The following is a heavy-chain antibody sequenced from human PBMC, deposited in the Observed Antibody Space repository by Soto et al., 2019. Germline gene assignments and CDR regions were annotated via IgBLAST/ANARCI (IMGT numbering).Heavy chain of an antibody. CDR1: GYTFTGYY. Sequence: GASVKVSCKASGYTFTGYYMHWVRQAPGKGLEWMGWINPNSGGTNYAQKFQGWVTMTRDTSISTAYMELSRLRSDDTAVYYCATVDASVVSAFDILGQGAMVTVS. J-gene: IGHJ3*02. D-gene: IGHD2-8*01. CDR3: ATVDASVVSAFDI. V-gene: IGHV1-2*04. CDR2: INPNSGGT.